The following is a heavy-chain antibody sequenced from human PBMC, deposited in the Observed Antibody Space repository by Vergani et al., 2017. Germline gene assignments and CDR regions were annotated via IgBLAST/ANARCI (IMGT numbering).Heavy chain of an antibody. CDR2: IYTSGST. J-gene: IGHJ6*02. D-gene: IGHD3-3*01. CDR1: GGSISSYY. V-gene: IGHV4-4*07. Sequence: QLQLQESGPGLVKPSETLSLTCTVSGGSISSYYWSWIRQPAGKGLEWIGRIYTSGSTNYNPSLKSRVTMSVDTSKNQCSLKLRSVTAADTAVYYCARGGLRFLEWSRFGYYYGMDVWGQGTTVTVSS. CDR3: ARGGLRFLEWSRFGYYYGMDV.